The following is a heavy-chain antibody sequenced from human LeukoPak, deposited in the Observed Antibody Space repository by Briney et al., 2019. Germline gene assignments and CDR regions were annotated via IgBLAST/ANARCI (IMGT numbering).Heavy chain of an antibody. CDR2: INHSGST. V-gene: IGHV4-34*01. CDR3: ARELVRGVLSRWFDP. J-gene: IGHJ5*02. Sequence: PSETLSLTCAVYGGSFSGYYWSWIRQPPGKGLEWIGEINHSGSTNYNPSLKSRATISVDTSKNQFSLKLSSVTAADTAVYYCARELVRGVLSRWFDPWGQGTLVTVSS. CDR1: GGSFSGYY. D-gene: IGHD3-10*01.